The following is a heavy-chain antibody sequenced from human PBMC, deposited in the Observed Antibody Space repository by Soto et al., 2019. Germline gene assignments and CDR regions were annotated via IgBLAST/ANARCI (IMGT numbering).Heavy chain of an antibody. CDR2: IYHSGST. V-gene: IGHV4-4*02. Sequence: SETLSLTCAVSGDSISSSNWWSWVRQPPGKGLEWIGEIYHSGSTNYNPSLKSRVTISVDKSKNQFSLKLSSVTAADTAVYYCARGEGRWPQFRWYFDLWGRGTLVTVSS. CDR1: GDSISSSNW. D-gene: IGHD3-10*01. J-gene: IGHJ2*01. CDR3: ARGEGRWPQFRWYFDL.